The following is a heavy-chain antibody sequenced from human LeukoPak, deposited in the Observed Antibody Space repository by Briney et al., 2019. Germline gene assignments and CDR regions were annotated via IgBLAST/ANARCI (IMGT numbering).Heavy chain of an antibody. Sequence: GASVKVSCKASGYTFTSYAMNWVRQAPGQGLEWMGWINTNTGTPTYAQDFTGRFVFSLDTSVSTAYLQISSLKAEDTAVYYCARDPIVVVVAANNWFDPWGQGTLVTVSS. J-gene: IGHJ5*02. CDR3: ARDPIVVVVAANNWFDP. V-gene: IGHV7-4-1*02. D-gene: IGHD2-15*01. CDR2: INTNTGTP. CDR1: GYTFTSYA.